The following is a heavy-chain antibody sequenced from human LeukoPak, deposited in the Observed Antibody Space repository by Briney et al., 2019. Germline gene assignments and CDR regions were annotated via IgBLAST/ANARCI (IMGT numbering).Heavy chain of an antibody. CDR1: GGTFSSYA. V-gene: IGHV1-69*06. D-gene: IGHD6-13*01. Sequence: VASVKVSCKASGGTFSSYAISWVRQAPGQGLEWMGGIIPIFGTANYAQKFQGRVTITADKSTSTAYMELSSLRSEDTAVYYCARSSSSSWYPPLSYYYYMDVWGKGTTVTVSS. J-gene: IGHJ6*03. CDR3: ARSSSSSWYPPLSYYYYMDV. CDR2: IIPIFGTA.